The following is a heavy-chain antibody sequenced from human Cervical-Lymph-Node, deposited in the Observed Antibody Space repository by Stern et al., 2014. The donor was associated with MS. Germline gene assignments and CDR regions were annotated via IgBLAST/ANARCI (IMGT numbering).Heavy chain of an antibody. J-gene: IGHJ4*02. CDR3: ARDALRRDGYNFDD. CDR2: ISNSGGAI. Sequence: VQLVESGGGLVKPGGSLRLSCAAFGFSFSDYYMNWIRQAPGKGLEWVAYISNSGGAIYYADSVKGRFSISRDNAKNSLYLQMNSLRAEDTAVYYCARDALRRDGYNFDDWGQGALVTVSS. CDR1: GFSFSDYY. D-gene: IGHD5-24*01. V-gene: IGHV3-11*01.